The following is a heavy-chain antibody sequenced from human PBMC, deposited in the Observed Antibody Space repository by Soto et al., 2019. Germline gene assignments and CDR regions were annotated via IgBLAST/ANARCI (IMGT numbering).Heavy chain of an antibody. V-gene: IGHV4-59*08. Sequence: SETLSLTCTVSGGSINNHYWSWIRQPPGKGLEWIGYIYYTGSTNYNPSLKSRVTISVDTSKNQFSLKLSSVTAADTAVYYCARNTGYCSGGSCYSDYWGQGTLVTVSS. D-gene: IGHD2-15*01. CDR3: ARNTGYCSGGSCYSDY. CDR2: IYYTGST. J-gene: IGHJ4*02. CDR1: GGSINNHY.